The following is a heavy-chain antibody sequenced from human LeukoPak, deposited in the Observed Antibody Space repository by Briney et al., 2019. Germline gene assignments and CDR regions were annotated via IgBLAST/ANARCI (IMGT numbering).Heavy chain of an antibody. Sequence: SETLSLTCTVSGGSISTYYWTWIRQPPGKGLEWIGYICYSGSTNYNPSLKSRVTISVDTSKNQFSLKLSSVTAADTAVYYCARSSSHNWFDPWGQGTLVTVSS. CDR3: ARSSSHNWFDP. V-gene: IGHV4-59*01. CDR1: GGSISTYY. CDR2: ICYSGST. D-gene: IGHD6-6*01. J-gene: IGHJ5*02.